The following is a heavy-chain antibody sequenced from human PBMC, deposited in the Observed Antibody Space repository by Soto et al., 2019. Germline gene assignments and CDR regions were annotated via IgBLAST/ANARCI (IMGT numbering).Heavy chain of an antibody. J-gene: IGHJ5*02. D-gene: IGHD6-6*01. CDR3: ARSFSTSAIPTWFDP. V-gene: IGHV4-39*01. CDR2: IYYSGRT. CDR1: GGSISRTNCY. Sequence: LVPLSLTCNVSGGSISRTNCYWGWLRQHPGKGLEWIGTIYYSGRTYYNPSLKSRVTILVDTSKNQFSLNLSPVTAADTAVYYCARSFSTSAIPTWFDPWGQGTLVTVSS.